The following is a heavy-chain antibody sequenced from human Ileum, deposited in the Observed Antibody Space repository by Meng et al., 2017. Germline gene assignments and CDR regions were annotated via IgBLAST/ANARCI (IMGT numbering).Heavy chain of an antibody. CDR1: GGSVSSNIAA. V-gene: IGHV6-1*01. Sequence: QVQLQQSRPGLVKPSQTLPLTCAVSGGSVSSNIAAWNWIRQSPLRGLEWLGRTYYRSKWYSEYAVSVKSRISITPDTSKNQFSLQMNSVTPEDTAVYYCASGSGSLDYWGPGTLVTVSS. CDR3: ASGSGSLDY. D-gene: IGHD3-3*01. CDR2: TYYRSKWYS. J-gene: IGHJ4*02.